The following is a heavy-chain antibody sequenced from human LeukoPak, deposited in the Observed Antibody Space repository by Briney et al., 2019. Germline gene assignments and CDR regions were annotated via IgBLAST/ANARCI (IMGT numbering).Heavy chain of an antibody. Sequence: GGSLRLSCAASGFIFGNYEMNCGRQTPGKGLEWVSYISDHGKSRNYVDSVKGRFAISRDNAKNSLYLQMNSLRVEDTAVYFCARARIAAPLLDYWGQGSLVTVSS. CDR3: ARARIAAPLLDY. J-gene: IGHJ4*02. CDR2: ISDHGKSR. V-gene: IGHV3-48*03. CDR1: GFIFGNYE. D-gene: IGHD6-13*01.